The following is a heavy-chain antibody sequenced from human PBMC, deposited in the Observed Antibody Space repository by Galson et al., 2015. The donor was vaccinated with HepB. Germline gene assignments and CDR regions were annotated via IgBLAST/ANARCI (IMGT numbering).Heavy chain of an antibody. CDR2: ISYDGSNK. D-gene: IGHD3-10*01. V-gene: IGHV3-30*04. CDR3: ARDPHYYGSGSFLGFDFDY. Sequence: SLRLSCAASGFTFSSYAMHWVRQAPGKGLEWVAVISYDGSNKYYADSVKGRFTISRDNSKNTLYLQMNSLRAEDTAVYYCARDPHYYGSGSFLGFDFDYWGQGTLVTVSS. J-gene: IGHJ4*02. CDR1: GFTFSSYA.